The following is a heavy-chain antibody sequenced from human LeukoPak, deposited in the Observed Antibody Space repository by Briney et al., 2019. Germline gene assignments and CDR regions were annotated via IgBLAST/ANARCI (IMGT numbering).Heavy chain of an antibody. V-gene: IGHV3-20*04. Sequence: GGSLRLSCEGSGFTFDDYGISWGRHVPGKGLQWVSGINWNGAATGHGDSVKGRFTVSRDNAKNSLYLEMNSLRVEDTGFYYCARRLMGGFTDWYFDLWGRGTLVTVSS. CDR1: GFTFDDYG. CDR3: ARRLMGGFTDWYFDL. J-gene: IGHJ2*01. D-gene: IGHD2-15*01. CDR2: INWNGAAT.